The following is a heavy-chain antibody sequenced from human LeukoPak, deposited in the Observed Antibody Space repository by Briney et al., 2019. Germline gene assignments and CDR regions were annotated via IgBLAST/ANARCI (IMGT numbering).Heavy chain of an antibody. CDR2: ISSSSSYI. J-gene: IGHJ5*02. Sequence: PGGSLRLXCAASGFTCSSYSMNWVRRAPGKGLEWVSSISSSSSYIYYADSVKGRFTISRDNAKNSLYLQMNSLRAEDTAVYYCARDYYGDYGRYNWFDPWGQGTLVTVSS. CDR3: ARDYYGDYGRYNWFDP. CDR1: GFTCSSYS. V-gene: IGHV3-21*01. D-gene: IGHD4-17*01.